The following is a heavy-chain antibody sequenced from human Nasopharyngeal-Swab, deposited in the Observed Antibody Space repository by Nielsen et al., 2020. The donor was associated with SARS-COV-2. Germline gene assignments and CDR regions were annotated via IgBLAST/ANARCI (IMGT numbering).Heavy chain of an antibody. J-gene: IGHJ4*02. CDR3: ARDLSSIAVAGN. D-gene: IGHD6-19*01. V-gene: IGHV1-18*01. CDR2: ISAYNGNT. Sequence: WVRQAPGQGLEWMGWISAYNGNTNYAQKLQGRVTMTTDTPTSTAYMELRSLRSDDTAVYYCARDLSSIAVAGNWGQGTLVTVSS.